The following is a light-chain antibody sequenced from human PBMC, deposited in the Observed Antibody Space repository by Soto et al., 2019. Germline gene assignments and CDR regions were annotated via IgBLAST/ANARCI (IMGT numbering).Light chain of an antibody. CDR3: SSYAGSNNYV. Sequence: QSVLTQPPSASRSPGQSVTISCTGTSSDVGAYNYLSWYQQHPGKAPKLMIYEVSKRPSGVPDRFSGSKSGNTASLTVSGLQAEDEADYYCSSYAGSNNYVFGTGTKVTVL. CDR2: EVS. J-gene: IGLJ1*01. CDR1: SSDVGAYNY. V-gene: IGLV2-8*02.